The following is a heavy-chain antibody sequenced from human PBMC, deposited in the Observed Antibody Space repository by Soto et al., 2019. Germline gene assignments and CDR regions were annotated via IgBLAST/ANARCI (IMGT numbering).Heavy chain of an antibody. V-gene: IGHV4-59*08. D-gene: IGHD2-15*01. CDR1: GGSTSSYY. Sequence: PSETLSLTCTVSGGSTSSYYWSWIRQPPGKGLEWIGYIYYSGSTNYNPSLKSRVTISVDTSKNQFSLKLSSVTAADTDVYYCARRWGRSFDYWGQGTLVNVSS. J-gene: IGHJ4*02. CDR3: ARRWGRSFDY. CDR2: IYYSGST.